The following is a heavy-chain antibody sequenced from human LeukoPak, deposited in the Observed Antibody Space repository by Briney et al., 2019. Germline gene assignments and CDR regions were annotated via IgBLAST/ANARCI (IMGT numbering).Heavy chain of an antibody. Sequence: PSETLSLTCAVYGGSFSGYYWSWIRQPPGKGLEWIGEINHSGSTNYIPSLKSRVIISVDTSKNQLSLKLSSVTAACEAVYYFARGGPRRRWTTYYMDVWRKGTTVTVSS. D-gene: IGHD3/OR15-3a*01. V-gene: IGHV4-34*01. CDR2: INHSGST. J-gene: IGHJ6*03. CDR1: GGSFSGYY. CDR3: ARGGPRRRWTTYYMDV.